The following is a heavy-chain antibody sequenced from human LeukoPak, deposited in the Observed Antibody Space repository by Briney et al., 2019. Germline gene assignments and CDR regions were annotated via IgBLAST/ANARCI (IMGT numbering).Heavy chain of an antibody. J-gene: IGHJ6*02. V-gene: IGHV3-74*01. Sequence: GGSLRLSCAGSGFTFSRYWMHWVRQAPGRGLVWVSRIDSDGSSTSYADSVKGRFTLSRDNAKNTLYLQMNSLRAEDTAVYYCGREDRFGYNYAYGMDVWGQGTTVTVSS. CDR1: GFTFSRYW. D-gene: IGHD5-18*01. CDR3: GREDRFGYNYAYGMDV. CDR2: IDSDGSST.